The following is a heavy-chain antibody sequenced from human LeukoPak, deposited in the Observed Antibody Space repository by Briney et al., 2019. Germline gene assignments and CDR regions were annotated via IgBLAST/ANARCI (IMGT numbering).Heavy chain of an antibody. Sequence: GGSLRLPCAASGFTFSSSEMNWVRQAPGKGLEWVSYISSSGATIYYADSVKGRFTISRDNGKNSLYLQMNSLRAEDTAVYYCARGWRTGSSWGQGTLVTVSS. CDR3: ARGWRTGSS. D-gene: IGHD1-26*01. V-gene: IGHV3-48*03. J-gene: IGHJ5*02. CDR1: GFTFSSSE. CDR2: ISSSGATI.